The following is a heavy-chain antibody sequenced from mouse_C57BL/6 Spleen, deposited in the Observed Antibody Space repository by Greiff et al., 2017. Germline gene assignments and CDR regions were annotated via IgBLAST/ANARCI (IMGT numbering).Heavy chain of an antibody. CDR2: IYPSDSET. J-gene: IGHJ3*01. Sequence: VQLQQPGAELVRPGSSVKLSCKASGYTFTSYWMAWVQQRPGKGLEWIGNIYPSDSETHYNQKFKDTATLTVDTSSSTADMQLSSLTSEDSAVYSCARSYDYDPPRLAYWGQGTLVTVSA. CDR1: GYTFTSYW. V-gene: IGHV1-61*01. CDR3: ARSYDYDPPRLAY. D-gene: IGHD2-4*01.